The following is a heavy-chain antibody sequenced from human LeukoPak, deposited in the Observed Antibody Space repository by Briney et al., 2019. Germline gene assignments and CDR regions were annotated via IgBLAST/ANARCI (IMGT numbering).Heavy chain of an antibody. CDR1: GFTFDDYA. J-gene: IGHJ4*02. CDR3: AKDMGIAVAGTVDY. V-gene: IGHV3-9*03. CDR2: ISWNSGSI. D-gene: IGHD6-19*01. Sequence: GGSLRLSCAASGFTFDDYAMHWVRQAPGKGLEWVTGISWNSGSIGYADSVKGRFTISRDNAKNSLYLQMNSLRAEDMALYYCAKDMGIAVAGTVDYWGQGTLVTVSS.